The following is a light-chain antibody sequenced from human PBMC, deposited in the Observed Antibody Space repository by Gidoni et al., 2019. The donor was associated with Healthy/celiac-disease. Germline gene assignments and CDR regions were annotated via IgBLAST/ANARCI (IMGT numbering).Light chain of an antibody. J-gene: IGKJ5*01. CDR1: QSVSSSY. CDR3: QQYGSSPPIT. V-gene: IGKV3-20*01. Sequence: IVFTQSPGTLSLSPGERATLSCRARQSVSSSYLAWYQQKPGQAPRLLIYGASSRATGIPDRVSGSGSGTDFTLTISRLEPEDFAVYYCQQYGSSPPITFGQGTRLEIK. CDR2: GAS.